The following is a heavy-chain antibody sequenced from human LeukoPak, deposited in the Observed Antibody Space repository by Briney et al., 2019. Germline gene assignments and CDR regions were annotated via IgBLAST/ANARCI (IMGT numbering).Heavy chain of an antibody. J-gene: IGHJ4*02. CDR1: GFTFSNYA. D-gene: IGHD3-9*01. CDR3: AKWGDYDVLTGYYVPDY. Sequence: GGSLRLSCAASGFTFSNYALSWVRQAPGKGLEWVSAILGSGGSTYYADSVKGRFTVSRDNSKSTLYLQMNSLRAEDTALYYCAKWGDYDVLTGYYVPDYWGQGTLVTVSS. V-gene: IGHV3-23*01. CDR2: ILGSGGST.